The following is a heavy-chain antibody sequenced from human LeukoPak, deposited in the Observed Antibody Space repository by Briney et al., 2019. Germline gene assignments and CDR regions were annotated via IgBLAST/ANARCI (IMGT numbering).Heavy chain of an antibody. J-gene: IGHJ4*02. V-gene: IGHV1-2*02. D-gene: IGHD3-16*01. CDR2: INPDSGGT. CDR3: ARVFYDYVWGSYLAYDSSGRRYYFDY. CDR1: GYIFTGYY. Sequence: GASVKVSCKASGYIFTGYYIHWVRQAPGQGLEWMGWINPDSGGTNSAQKFQGRVTMTRDTSISTAYMELRSLRSDDTAVYYCARVFYDYVWGSYLAYDSSGRRYYFDYWGQGTLVTVSS.